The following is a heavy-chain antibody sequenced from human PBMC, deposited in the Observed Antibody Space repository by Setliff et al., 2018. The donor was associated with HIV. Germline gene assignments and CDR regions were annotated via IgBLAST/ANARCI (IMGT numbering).Heavy chain of an antibody. Sequence: PGGSLRLSCVSSGFAFNDYYMTWVRQAPGKGLEWVASISPDGSRNYCVGSVKGRFTASRDNAKSSLYLQMNSLRAEDTAVYYCARVHLTTNAVYGVVSNRFDPWGRGSQVTVSS. D-gene: IGHD3-3*01. J-gene: IGHJ5*02. CDR2: ISPDGSRN. V-gene: IGHV3-7*03. CDR1: GFAFNDYY. CDR3: ARVHLTTNAVYGVVSNRFDP.